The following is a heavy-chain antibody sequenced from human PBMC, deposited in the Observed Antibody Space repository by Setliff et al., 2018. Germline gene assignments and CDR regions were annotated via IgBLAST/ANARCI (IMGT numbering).Heavy chain of an antibody. CDR2: IYYSGST. V-gene: IGHV4-59*08. D-gene: IGHD2-21*02. CDR3: ARGGGNSLYYLDY. CDR1: GGSISSHY. Sequence: SETLSLTCTVSGGSISSHYWSWIRQPPGKGLEWIGYIYYSGSTNYNPSLKSRVTISVDTSKNQFSLKLSSVTAADTAVYYCARGGGNSLYYLDYWGQGTLVTVSS. J-gene: IGHJ4*02.